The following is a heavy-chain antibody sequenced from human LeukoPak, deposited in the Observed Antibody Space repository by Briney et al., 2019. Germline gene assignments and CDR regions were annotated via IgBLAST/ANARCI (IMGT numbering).Heavy chain of an antibody. CDR3: AKDLSSSYGGNSRDDAFDI. Sequence: GGSLRLSCAASGFTFSSYAMSWVRQAPGKGLEWVSAISGSGGSTYYADSVKGRFTISRDNSKNTLYQQMNSLRAEDTAVYYCAKDLSSSYGGNSRDDAFDIWGQGTMVTVSS. V-gene: IGHV3-23*01. CDR1: GFTFSSYA. J-gene: IGHJ3*02. CDR2: ISGSGGST. D-gene: IGHD4-23*01.